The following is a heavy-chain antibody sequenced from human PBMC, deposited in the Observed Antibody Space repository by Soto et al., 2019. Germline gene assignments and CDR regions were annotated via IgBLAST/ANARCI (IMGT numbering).Heavy chain of an antibody. CDR2: INPNSGGT. CDR3: ARDPIRSGEEGFDY. CDR1: GYTFTGYY. Sequence: GASVKVSCKASGYTFTGYYMHWVRQAPGQGLEWMGWINPNSGGTNYAQKFQGRVTMTRDTSISTAYMELSRLRSDDTAVYYCARDPIRSGEEGFDYWGQGTLVTVSS. D-gene: IGHD3-10*01. V-gene: IGHV1-2*02. J-gene: IGHJ4*02.